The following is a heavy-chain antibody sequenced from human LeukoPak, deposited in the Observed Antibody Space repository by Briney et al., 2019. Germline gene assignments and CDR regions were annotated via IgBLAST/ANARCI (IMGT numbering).Heavy chain of an antibody. Sequence: GRSLRLSCTASGYTFGDHYMSWVSQPPARGREEVGVIRCNGYSGTTEYAAAVKGRFTISRDDSKNVEYLQMTSLKTEDTGVYYCGRGSIQIWLYYGMDVWGQGNTVIVS. J-gene: IGHJ6*02. D-gene: IGHD5-18*01. CDR3: GRGSIQIWLYYGMDV. CDR2: IRCNGYSGTT. CDR1: GYTFGDHY. V-gene: IGHV3-49*04.